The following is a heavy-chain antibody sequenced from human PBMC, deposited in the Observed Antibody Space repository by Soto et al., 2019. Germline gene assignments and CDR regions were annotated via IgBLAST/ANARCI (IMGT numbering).Heavy chain of an antibody. CDR3: ASLVETAMVTGYFDY. D-gene: IGHD5-18*01. CDR1: GGTFSSYA. CDR2: IIPIFGTA. Sequence: QVQLVQSGAEVKKPGSSVKVSCKASGGTFSSYAISWVRQAPGQGLEWMGGIIPIFGTANYAQKFQGRVTITADKSTSTAYNELSRLRSEDTAVYYCASLVETAMVTGYFDYWGQGTLVTVSS. J-gene: IGHJ4*02. V-gene: IGHV1-69*06.